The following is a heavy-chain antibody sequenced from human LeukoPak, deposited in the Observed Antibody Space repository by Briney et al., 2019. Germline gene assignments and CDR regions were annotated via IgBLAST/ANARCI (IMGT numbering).Heavy chain of an antibody. D-gene: IGHD1-7*01. CDR1: GYTFTGYY. Sequence: ASVKVSCKASGYTFTGYYMYWVRQAPGQGLEWMGWINPNSGDTNYAQKFQGRVTMTRDTSISTANMELSRLDSDDTAVYYCARESITGTTYYFDYWGQGTLVTVSS. CDR2: INPNSGDT. CDR3: ARESITGTTYYFDY. V-gene: IGHV1-2*02. J-gene: IGHJ4*02.